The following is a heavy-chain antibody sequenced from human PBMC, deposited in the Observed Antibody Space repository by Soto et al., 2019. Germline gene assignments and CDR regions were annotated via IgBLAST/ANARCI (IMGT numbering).Heavy chain of an antibody. D-gene: IGHD5-12*01. CDR3: ARALGYSGYAGMDV. CDR1: GYTFTIYG. Sequence: QVQLVQSGGDVKKPGASVKVSCKASGYTFTIYGINWVRQAPGQGLEWMGWISPDNGNTNYAQKLQGRVTMTTDTSTSTAYMELRSLRSYDTAVYYCARALGYSGYAGMDVWGQGTTVTVSS. V-gene: IGHV1-18*01. J-gene: IGHJ6*02. CDR2: ISPDNGNT.